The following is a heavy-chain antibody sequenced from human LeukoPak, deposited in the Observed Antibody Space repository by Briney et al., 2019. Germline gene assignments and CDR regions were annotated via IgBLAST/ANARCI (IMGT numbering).Heavy chain of an antibody. Sequence: ASVKVSCKASGYTFTGYYMHWVRQAPGQGLEWMGWINPNSGGTNYAQKFQGRVTMTRDTSISTAYMELSRLRSDDTAVYYCARSWSFPYYYYGRLGQRDHGHRLL. CDR1: GYTFTGYY. V-gene: IGHV1-2*02. J-gene: IGHJ6*03. CDR3: ARSWSFPYYYYGR. CDR2: INPNSGGT. D-gene: IGHD2-21*01.